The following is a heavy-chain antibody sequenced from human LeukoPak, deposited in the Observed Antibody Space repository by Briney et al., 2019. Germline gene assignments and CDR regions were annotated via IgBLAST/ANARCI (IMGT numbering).Heavy chain of an antibody. J-gene: IGHJ4*02. D-gene: IGHD6-19*01. V-gene: IGHV3-33*01. Sequence: GRSLRLSCAASGFTFSSYGMHWVRQAPGKGLEWVAVMWYDGSNKYYADSVKGRFTISRDNSKNTLYLQMNSLRAEDTAVYYCARVSTTVAGSDYLDYWGQGAQVTISS. CDR2: MWYDGSNK. CDR1: GFTFSSYG. CDR3: ARVSTTVAGSDYLDY.